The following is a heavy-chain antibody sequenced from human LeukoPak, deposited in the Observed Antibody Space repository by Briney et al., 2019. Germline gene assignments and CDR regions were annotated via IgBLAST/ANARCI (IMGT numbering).Heavy chain of an antibody. J-gene: IGHJ6*02. V-gene: IGHV3-69-1*01. CDR1: GFSFSSHN. CDR3: AKGLCGGSCYLPIDYYYYGMDV. Sequence: GRSLRLSCAASGFSFSSHNMNWVRQAPGKGLEWVSCITSNNDIYYADSVKGRFTISRDNSKNTLYLQMNSLRAEDTAVYYCAKGLCGGSCYLPIDYYYYGMDVWGQGTTVTVSS. CDR2: ITSNNDI. D-gene: IGHD2-15*01.